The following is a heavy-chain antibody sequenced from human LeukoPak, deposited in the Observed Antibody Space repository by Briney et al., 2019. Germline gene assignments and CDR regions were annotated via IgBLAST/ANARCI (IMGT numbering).Heavy chain of an antibody. CDR3: ARGFQVYYGSGSYEWFDP. J-gene: IGHJ5*02. CDR2: INHSGST. Sequence: PSETLSLTCAVYGGSFSGYYWSWIRQPPGKGLEWIGEINHSGSTNYNPSLKSRVTISVDTSKNQFSLELSSVTAADTAVYYCARGFQVYYGSGSYEWFDPWGQGTLVTVSS. V-gene: IGHV4-34*01. CDR1: GGSFSGYY. D-gene: IGHD3-10*01.